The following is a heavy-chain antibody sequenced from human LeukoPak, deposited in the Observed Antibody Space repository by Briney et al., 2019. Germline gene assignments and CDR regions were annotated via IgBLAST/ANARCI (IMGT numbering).Heavy chain of an antibody. CDR2: INHSGST. V-gene: IGHV4-34*01. D-gene: IGHD3-22*01. CDR3: ARGVPGMYTSGYYLRPAYYMDV. Sequence: SETLSLTCAVYGGSFSDYYWSWIRQPPGKGLEWIGEINHSGSTNYNPSLKSRVIISVDTSKNQLSLKLSSVTAADTAVYYCARGVPGMYTSGYYLRPAYYMDVWGKGTTVTVSS. J-gene: IGHJ6*03. CDR1: GGSFSDYY.